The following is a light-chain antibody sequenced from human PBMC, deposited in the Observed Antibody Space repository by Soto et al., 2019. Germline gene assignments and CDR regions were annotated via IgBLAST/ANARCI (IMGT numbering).Light chain of an antibody. J-gene: IGLJ1*01. CDR1: SSDVGSYNL. CDR2: DVS. CDR3: CSYVSSLSFV. Sequence: QSARTQPASVSGSPGQSITISCTGTSSDVGSYNLVSWYQQYPGKAPKLMIYDVSGRPSGVPDRFSGSKSGNTASLTISGVQAVDLAYYYCCSYVSSLSFVSGTGTKVTVL. V-gene: IGLV2-23*02.